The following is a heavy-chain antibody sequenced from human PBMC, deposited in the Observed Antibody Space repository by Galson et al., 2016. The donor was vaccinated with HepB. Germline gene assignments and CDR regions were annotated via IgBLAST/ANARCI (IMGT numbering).Heavy chain of an antibody. D-gene: IGHD3-22*01. CDR1: GFTFSSYS. J-gene: IGHJ4*02. Sequence: SLRLSCAASGFTFSSYSMNWVRQAPGKGLEWVSSISSSSSYIYYADSVKGRFSISRDNAKNSLYLQMNSPRAEDTAVYYCARRPIAYYDSSGYYRPDSYYFDYWGQGTLVTVSS. CDR3: ARRPIAYYDSSGYYRPDSYYFDY. CDR2: ISSSSSYI. V-gene: IGHV3-21*01.